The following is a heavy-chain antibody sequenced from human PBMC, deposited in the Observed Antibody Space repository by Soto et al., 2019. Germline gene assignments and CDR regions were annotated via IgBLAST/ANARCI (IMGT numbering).Heavy chain of an antibody. CDR3: ARQDRVVAEGRWFDP. CDR2: INPNSGGT. Sequence: ASVKVSCKASGYSFTGYYMHWVRQAPGQGLEWMGWINPNSGGTNYAQKFQGRVTVTWDTSISTPYMELSRLRSDDTAVYYCARQDRVVAEGRWFDPWGQGTLVTVSS. J-gene: IGHJ5*02. D-gene: IGHD2-15*01. CDR1: GYSFTGYY. V-gene: IGHV1-2*02.